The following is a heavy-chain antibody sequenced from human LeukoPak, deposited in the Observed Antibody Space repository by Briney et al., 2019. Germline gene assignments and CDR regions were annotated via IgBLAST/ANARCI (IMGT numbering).Heavy chain of an antibody. V-gene: IGHV3-53*01. CDR1: GFTVSSNY. CDR3: ARDSDSSSWYGMDV. Sequence: GGSLRLSCAASGFTVSSNYMSWVRQAPGKGLEWVSVIYSGGSTYYADSVKGRFTISRDNAKNSLYLQMNSLRAEDTAVYYCARDSDSSSWYGMDVWGKGTTVTVSS. J-gene: IGHJ6*04. D-gene: IGHD6-13*01. CDR2: IYSGGST.